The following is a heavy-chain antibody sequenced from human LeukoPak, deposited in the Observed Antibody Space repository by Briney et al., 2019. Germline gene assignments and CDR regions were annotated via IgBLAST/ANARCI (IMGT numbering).Heavy chain of an antibody. CDR3: ARGPPNWGYDY. CDR2: MSPNSGDT. V-gene: IGHV1-8*01. J-gene: IGHJ4*02. D-gene: IGHD7-27*01. Sequence: GASVNVSCKASGYTFTSYDFNWVRQATGQRPEWMGWMSPNSGDTGYAQKFQDRVTMTRKTSISTAYMELSSLRSDDTAVYYCARGPPNWGYDYWGPGTLVTVSS. CDR1: GYTFTSYD.